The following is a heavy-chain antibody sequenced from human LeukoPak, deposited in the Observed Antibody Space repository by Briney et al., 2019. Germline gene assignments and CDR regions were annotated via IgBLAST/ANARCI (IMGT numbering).Heavy chain of an antibody. CDR1: GGSISSSSYY. D-gene: IGHD6-19*01. CDR2: IYYSGST. Sequence: SETLSLTCTVSGGSISSSSYYWGWIRQPPGKGLEWIGSIYYSGSTYYNPSLKSRVTISVDTSKNQFSLKLSSVTAADTAVYYCARHSSTGWFNYFDYWGQGTLVTVSS. CDR3: ARHSSTGWFNYFDY. J-gene: IGHJ4*02. V-gene: IGHV4-39*01.